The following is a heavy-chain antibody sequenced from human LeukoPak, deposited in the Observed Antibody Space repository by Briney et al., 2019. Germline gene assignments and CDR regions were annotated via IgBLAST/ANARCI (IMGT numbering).Heavy chain of an antibody. D-gene: IGHD3-22*01. CDR2: IYPGDSDT. CDR1: GYSFTSYW. CDR3: ARPDYYDSSGYLTFFDY. Sequence: PGESLKISCRGSGYSFTSYWIGWVRQMPGKGLEWMGIIYPGDSDTRYSPSFQGQVTISADKSISTAYLQWSSLKASDTAMYYCARPDYYDSSGYLTFFDYWGQGTLVTVSS. V-gene: IGHV5-51*01. J-gene: IGHJ4*02.